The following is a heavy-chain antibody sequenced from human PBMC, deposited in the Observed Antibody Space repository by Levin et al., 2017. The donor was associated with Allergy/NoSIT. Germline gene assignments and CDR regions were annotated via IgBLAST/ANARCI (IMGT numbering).Heavy chain of an antibody. Sequence: LQTLSLTCTVSGGSISDDSYYWAWVRQPPGKGLEWVGSIYYDGSAYYNPSLKTRLPISVDTSKNQFSLRVNSVIAADPAVYYCAGEPNSPYYYHYGLDVWGPGTTVTVSS. CDR2: IYYDGSA. CDR1: GGSISDDSYY. V-gene: IGHV4-39*07. D-gene: IGHD2/OR15-2a*01. CDR3: AGEPNSPYYYHYGLDV. J-gene: IGHJ6*02.